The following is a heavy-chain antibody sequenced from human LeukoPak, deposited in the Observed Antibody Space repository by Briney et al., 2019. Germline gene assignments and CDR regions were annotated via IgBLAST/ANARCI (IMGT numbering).Heavy chain of an antibody. CDR2: FDPEDGEP. V-gene: IGHV1-24*01. CDR1: GNSLSETS. J-gene: IGHJ4*02. Sequence: ASVKVSCQVSGNSLSETSIRWVRQAPGQWLEWMGGFDPEDGEPIFAQRFQGRFSMTEDTSADTAYMELSSLRPEDTAVYYCATADKWEPLDYWGQGTLVTVSS. CDR3: ATADKWEPLDY. D-gene: IGHD1-26*01.